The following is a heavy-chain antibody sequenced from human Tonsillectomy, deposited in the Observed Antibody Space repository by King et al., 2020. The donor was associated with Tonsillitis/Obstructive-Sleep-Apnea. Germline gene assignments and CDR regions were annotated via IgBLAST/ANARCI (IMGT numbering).Heavy chain of an antibody. CDR2: IKSKTDGGTT. V-gene: IGHV3-15*01. CDR1: VFTFSDAW. J-gene: IGHJ4*02. D-gene: IGHD3-10*01. CDR3: TTELLVRVLFDY. Sequence: VQLVESGGGLVKPGGSLRLSCAASVFTFSDAWMSWVRQAPGKGLEWVGRIKSKTDGGTTDYAAPVKGRFTISRDDLKNTVYLQMNSLKTEDTAVYYCTTELLVRVLFDYWGQGTLVTVSS.